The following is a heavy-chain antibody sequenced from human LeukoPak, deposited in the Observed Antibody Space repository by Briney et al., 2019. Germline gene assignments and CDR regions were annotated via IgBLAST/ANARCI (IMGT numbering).Heavy chain of an antibody. Sequence: QTEGSLRLSCAASGFTFSSYEMNWVRQAPGKGLEWVSYISSSASTIYYADSVKGRFTISRDNAKNSLYLQMNSLRAEDTAVYYCARAEAGIAFDYWGQGTLVTVSS. D-gene: IGHD3-10*01. CDR3: ARAEAGIAFDY. CDR2: ISSSASTI. J-gene: IGHJ4*02. CDR1: GFTFSSYE. V-gene: IGHV3-48*03.